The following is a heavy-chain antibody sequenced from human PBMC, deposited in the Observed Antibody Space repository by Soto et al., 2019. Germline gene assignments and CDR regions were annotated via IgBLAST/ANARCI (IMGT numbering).Heavy chain of an antibody. D-gene: IGHD3-3*01. CDR1: GVTFCNYA. CDR3: ARDHSGQSDFWSGYYSNWFDP. CDR2: ISDSGGST. Sequence: PGGSLRLCCAASGVTFCNYAMGWVRQAPGKGLEWVSGISDSGGSTYYADSVKGRFTISRDNAKNSLYLQMNSLRAEDTAVYYCARDHSGQSDFWSGYYSNWFDPWGQGTLVTVSS. J-gene: IGHJ5*02. V-gene: IGHV3-23*01.